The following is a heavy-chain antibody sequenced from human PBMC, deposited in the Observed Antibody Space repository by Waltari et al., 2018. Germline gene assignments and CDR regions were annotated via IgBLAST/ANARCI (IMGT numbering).Heavy chain of an antibody. Sequence: QVQLQQWGAGLLKPSETLSLTCAVYGGSFSGYYWSWIRQPPGKGLEWIGEINHSGSTNYNPSLKSRVTISVDTSKNQFSLKLSSVTAADTAVYYCARGLVRVVWRIAVAGSRGAFDYWGQGTLVTVSS. V-gene: IGHV4-34*01. CDR2: INHSGST. D-gene: IGHD6-19*01. CDR1: GGSFSGYY. J-gene: IGHJ4*02. CDR3: ARGLVRVVWRIAVAGSRGAFDY.